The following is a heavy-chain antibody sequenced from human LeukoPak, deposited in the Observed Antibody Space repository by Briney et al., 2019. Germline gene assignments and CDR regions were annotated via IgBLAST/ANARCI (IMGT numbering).Heavy chain of an antibody. D-gene: IGHD5-12*01. J-gene: IGHJ3*02. CDR3: ARDGWDIVATIPHQGAFDI. Sequence: GGSLRLSCAASGFTFSSYSMNWVRQAPGKGLEWVSYISSSSSTIYYADSVKGRFTISRDNAKNSLYLQMNSLRAEDTAVYYCARDGWDIVATIPHQGAFDIWGQGTMVTVSS. CDR1: GFTFSSYS. CDR2: ISSSSSTI. V-gene: IGHV3-48*01.